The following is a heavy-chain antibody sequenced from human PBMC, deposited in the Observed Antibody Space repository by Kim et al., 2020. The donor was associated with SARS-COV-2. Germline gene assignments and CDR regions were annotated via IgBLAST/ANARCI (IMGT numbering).Heavy chain of an antibody. CDR3: AKGKGQGLVDWFDP. CDR1: GFHFSDYA. Sequence: LSLTCAASGFHFSDYAMMWVRQAPGKGLEWVASIIGTGTGAFHADSVQGRFSVSRDNSKNTLFLQLDNLRVGDTATYYCAKGKGQGLVDWFDPWGQG. J-gene: IGHJ5*02. D-gene: IGHD6-19*01. CDR2: IIGTGTGA. V-gene: IGHV3-23*01.